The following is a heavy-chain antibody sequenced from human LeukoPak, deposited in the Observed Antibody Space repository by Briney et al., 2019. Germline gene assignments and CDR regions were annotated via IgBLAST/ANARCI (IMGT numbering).Heavy chain of an antibody. CDR2: INPNSGGT. D-gene: IGHD3-22*01. J-gene: IGHJ4*02. V-gene: IGHV1-2*06. Sequence: ASVKVSCKASGYTFTSYGISWVRQAPGQGLEWIGRINPNSGGTNYAQKFQGRVTMTRDTSISTAYMELSRLRSDDTAVYYCASFDYYDSSGYFHYWGQGTLVTVSS. CDR1: GYTFTSYG. CDR3: ASFDYYDSSGYFHY.